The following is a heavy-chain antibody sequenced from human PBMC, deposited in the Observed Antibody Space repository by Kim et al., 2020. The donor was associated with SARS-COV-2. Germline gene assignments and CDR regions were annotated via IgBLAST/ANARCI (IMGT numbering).Heavy chain of an antibody. CDR2: ISGSGGST. CDR3: AKCFICQDDYVDLGAFDI. V-gene: IGHV3-23*01. CDR1: GFTFSTYA. Sequence: GGSLRLSCAASGFTFSTYAMSWVRQAPGKGLEWVSAISGSGGSTYYADSVKGRFTISRDNSKNTLYLQMNSLRAEDTAVYYCAKCFICQDDYVDLGAFDIWGQGTMVTVSS. D-gene: IGHD4-17*01. J-gene: IGHJ3*02.